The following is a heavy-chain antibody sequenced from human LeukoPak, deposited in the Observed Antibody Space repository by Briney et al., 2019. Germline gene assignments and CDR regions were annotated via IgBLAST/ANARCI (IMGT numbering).Heavy chain of an antibody. Sequence: PGESLKISCKGSGYSFTSYWISWVRQMPGKGLEWMGRIDPSDFYTNYSPSFQGHVTISADKSISTAYLQWSSLKASDTAMYYCAGGITMVRGVLTYYFDYWGQGTLVTVSS. D-gene: IGHD3-10*01. CDR3: AGGITMVRGVLTYYFDY. CDR1: GYSFTSYW. V-gene: IGHV5-10-1*01. CDR2: IDPSDFYT. J-gene: IGHJ4*02.